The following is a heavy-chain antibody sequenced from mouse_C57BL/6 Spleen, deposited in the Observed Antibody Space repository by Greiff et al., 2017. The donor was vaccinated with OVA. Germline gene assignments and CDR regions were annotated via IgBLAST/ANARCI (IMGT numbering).Heavy chain of an antibody. Sequence: VQLQQSGPELVKPGASVKISCKASGYTFTDYYMNWVKQSHGKSLEWIGDINPNNGGTSYNQKFKGKATLTVDKSSSTAYMELRSLTSEDSAVYYCARKSYHYGSSYDFDYWGQGTTLTVSA. D-gene: IGHD1-1*01. CDR1: GYTFTDYY. CDR3: ARKSYHYGSSYDFDY. CDR2: INPNNGGT. J-gene: IGHJ2*01. V-gene: IGHV1-26*01.